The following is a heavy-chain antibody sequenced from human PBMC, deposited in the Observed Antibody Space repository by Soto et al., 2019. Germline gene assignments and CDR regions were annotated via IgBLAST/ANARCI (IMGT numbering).Heavy chain of an antibody. Sequence: GGSLRLSCAASGFTFRSYSMNWVRQPPGKGLEWVSYISISSRTIYYADSVKGRFTISRDDAKNSLYLQMNSLRDEDTSVYYCARDNGIAGSFDPWGQGTLVTVSS. V-gene: IGHV3-48*02. CDR3: ARDNGIAGSFDP. J-gene: IGHJ5*02. D-gene: IGHD6-13*01. CDR1: GFTFRSYS. CDR2: ISISSRTI.